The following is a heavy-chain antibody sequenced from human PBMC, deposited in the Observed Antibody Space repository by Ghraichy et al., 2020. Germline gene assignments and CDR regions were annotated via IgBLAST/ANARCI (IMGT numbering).Heavy chain of an antibody. J-gene: IGHJ4*02. CDR3: ATGGTSGSGSQKYYFDH. Sequence: GESLRLSCAASGFTFNLYRMNWVRQAPGEGLEWVSSISGSSNSIYYADSVKGRFTISRDNAGNSLFLQMNSLRDEDTAVYFCATGGTSGSGSQKYYFDHWGQGALVTVSS. CDR2: ISGSSNSI. V-gene: IGHV3-21*06. D-gene: IGHD3-10*01. CDR1: GFTFNLYR.